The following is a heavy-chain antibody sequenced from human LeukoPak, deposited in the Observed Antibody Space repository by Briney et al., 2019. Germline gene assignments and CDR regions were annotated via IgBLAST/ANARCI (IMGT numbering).Heavy chain of an antibody. V-gene: IGHV1-69*04. Sequence: ASVNVSCKASGGTFISYAISWVGQAPGQGREWMGRIIPIFGIANYVQKFQGRVTITADKSTSTAYMELSSLRSEDTAVYYCARSDYSNYQTVWFDPWGQGTLVTVSS. CDR3: ARSDYSNYQTVWFDP. CDR2: IIPIFGIA. D-gene: IGHD4-11*01. CDR1: GGTFISYA. J-gene: IGHJ5*02.